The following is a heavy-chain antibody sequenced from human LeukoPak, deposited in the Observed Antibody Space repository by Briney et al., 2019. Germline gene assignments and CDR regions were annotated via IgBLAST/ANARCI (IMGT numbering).Heavy chain of an antibody. V-gene: IGHV3-23*01. D-gene: IGHD4-17*01. CDR2: ISGSGGST. CDR3: AKEDGRTVLRYYYGMDV. J-gene: IGHJ6*02. Sequence: TGGSLRLSCAASGFTFSSYWMSWVRQAPGKGLEWVSAISGSGGSTYYADSVKGRFTISRDNSKNTLYLQMNSLRAEDTAVYYCAKEDGRTVLRYYYGMDVWGQGTTVTVSS. CDR1: GFTFSSYW.